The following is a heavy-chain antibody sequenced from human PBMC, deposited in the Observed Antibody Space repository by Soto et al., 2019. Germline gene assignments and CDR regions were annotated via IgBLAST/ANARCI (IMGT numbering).Heavy chain of an antibody. J-gene: IGHJ6*02. V-gene: IGHV1-18*01. Sequence: ASVKVSCKASGFTFSNYGLNWVRQAPGQGLEWMGWVSANNGHTNYAQNLQGRVSMTTDTSTSTAYMELRGLTFDDTAVYYCARAQEGSSWYGIGYYYYGMDVWGQGTTVTVSS. CDR3: ARAQEGSSWYGIGYYYYGMDV. D-gene: IGHD6-13*01. CDR2: VSANNGHT. CDR1: GFTFSNYG.